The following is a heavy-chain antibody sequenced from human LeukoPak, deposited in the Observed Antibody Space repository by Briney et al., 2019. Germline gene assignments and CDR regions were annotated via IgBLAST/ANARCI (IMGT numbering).Heavy chain of an antibody. Sequence: SETLSLTCTVSGDSISSTSYYWGWIRQPPGKGLEWIGNIYYSGSTNYNPSLKSRVTISVDTSKNQFSLKLSSVTAADTAVYYCARACYYYDSSGYYRPAYYYYYYMDVWGKGTTVTVSS. CDR3: ARACYYYDSSGYYRPAYYYYYYMDV. CDR1: GDSISSTSYY. D-gene: IGHD3-22*01. V-gene: IGHV4-39*07. CDR2: IYYSGST. J-gene: IGHJ6*03.